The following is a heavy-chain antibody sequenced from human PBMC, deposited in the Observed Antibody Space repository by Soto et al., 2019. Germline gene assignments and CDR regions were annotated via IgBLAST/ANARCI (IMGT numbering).Heavy chain of an antibody. D-gene: IGHD3-22*01. J-gene: IGHJ4*02. CDR2: ISWNSGSI. CDR1: GFTFDDYA. V-gene: IGHV3-9*01. CDR3: AKDLYYYDSSGYPDY. Sequence: PGGSLRLSCAASGFTFDDYAMHWVRQAPGKGLEWVSGISWNSGSIGYADSVKGRFTISRDNAKNSLYLQMNSLRAEDTAFYYCAKDLYYYDSSGYPDYWGQGTLVTVSS.